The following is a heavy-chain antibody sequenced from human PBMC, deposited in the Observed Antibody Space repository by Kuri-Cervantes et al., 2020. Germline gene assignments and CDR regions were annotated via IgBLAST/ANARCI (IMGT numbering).Heavy chain of an antibody. J-gene: IGHJ4*02. CDR2: IYYSGSI. CDR1: GGSISSYY. Sequence: SETLSLTCTVSGGSISSYYWSWIRQPPGKGLEWIGYIYYSGSINYNPSLKSRVTISVDTSKNQFSLKLSSVTAADTAVYYCASSGSSTFDYWGQGTLVTVSS. V-gene: IGHV4-59*01. CDR3: ASSGSSTFDY. D-gene: IGHD3-10*01.